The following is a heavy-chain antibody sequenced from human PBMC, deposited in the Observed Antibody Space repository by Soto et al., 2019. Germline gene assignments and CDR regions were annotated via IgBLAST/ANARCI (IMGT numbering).Heavy chain of an antibody. CDR2: IWYDGSNI. CDR1: GFTFSSYG. D-gene: IGHD4-17*01. Sequence: QVQLVESGGGVVQPGRSLRLSCAASGFTFSSYGMHWVRQAPGKGLEWVAVIWYDGSNIYYADSVKGRFTISRDNCKNTLYLQMHSLSGEDTAVDYCARGQGVTRGDHWGQGTLVTVSS. CDR3: ARGQGVTRGDH. V-gene: IGHV3-33*01. J-gene: IGHJ4*02.